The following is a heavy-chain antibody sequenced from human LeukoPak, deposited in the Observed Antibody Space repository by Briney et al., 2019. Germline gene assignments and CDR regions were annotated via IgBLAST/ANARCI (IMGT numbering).Heavy chain of an antibody. J-gene: IGHJ6*02. Sequence: PGGSLRLSCAASGFTFSSYGMHWVRQAPGKGLGWVAAISYDGSNKYYADSVKGRFTISRDNSKNTLYLQMNSLRAEDTAVYYCAKDYYGSGSYLGYYYYYGMDVWGQGTTVTVSS. CDR3: AKDYYGSGSYLGYYYYYGMDV. D-gene: IGHD3-10*01. CDR2: ISYDGSNK. CDR1: GFTFSSYG. V-gene: IGHV3-30*18.